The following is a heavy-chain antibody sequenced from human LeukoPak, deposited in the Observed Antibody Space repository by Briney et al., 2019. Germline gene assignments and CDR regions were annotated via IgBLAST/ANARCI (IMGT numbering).Heavy chain of an antibody. D-gene: IGHD4/OR15-4a*01. Sequence: PGGSLRLSCAASGFTFSDFAMSWVRQAPGKGLGWVSGVTNSGNTTYYADSVKGRFTISKDNSKSTLHLQLNSLRAEDTAIYFCARHRNFGANFAIDYWGQGTLVTVSS. CDR2: VTNSGNTT. CDR3: ARHRNFGANFAIDY. V-gene: IGHV3-23*01. J-gene: IGHJ4*02. CDR1: GFTFSDFA.